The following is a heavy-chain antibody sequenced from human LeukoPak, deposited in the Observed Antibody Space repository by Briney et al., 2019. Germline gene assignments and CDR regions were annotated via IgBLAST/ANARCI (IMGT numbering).Heavy chain of an antibody. V-gene: IGHV1-46*01. CDR1: GYTFTSNY. D-gene: IGHD3-22*01. CDR2: INPSSGST. CDR3: ARDGEYYDSRGSYFDS. Sequence: ASVKVSCKASGYTFTSNYMHRVRQAPGQGLEWMGIINPSSGSTSNAQKFQGRVTMTRDTSTSTVYMELSSLRSEDTAVYYCARDGEYYDSRGSYFDSWGQGTLVTVSS. J-gene: IGHJ4*02.